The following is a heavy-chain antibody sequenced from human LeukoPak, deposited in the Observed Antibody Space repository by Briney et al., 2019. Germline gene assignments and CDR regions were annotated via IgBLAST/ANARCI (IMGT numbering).Heavy chain of an antibody. Sequence: SETLSLTCTVSGGSISSYYWSWIRQPAGKGLEWIGYIYYSGSTNYNPSLKSRVTISVDTSKNQFSLKLSSVTAADTAVYYCARGESRFGELFHFDYWGQGTLVTVSS. CDR3: ARGESRFGELFHFDY. CDR1: GGSISSYY. D-gene: IGHD3-10*01. J-gene: IGHJ4*02. CDR2: IYYSGST. V-gene: IGHV4-59*01.